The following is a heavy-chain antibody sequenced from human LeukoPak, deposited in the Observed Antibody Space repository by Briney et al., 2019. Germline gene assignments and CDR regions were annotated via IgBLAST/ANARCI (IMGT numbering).Heavy chain of an antibody. CDR2: IIPIFGTA. J-gene: IGHJ4*02. D-gene: IGHD3-22*01. Sequence: SSVKISCKASGGTFSSYAISWVRQAPGQGLEWMGGIIPIFGTANYAQKFQGRVTITTAESTSTAYMALSSLRSEDTAVYYCASQPYYYDSSGYSRAEDYWGQGTLVTVSS. CDR3: ASQPYYYDSSGYSRAEDY. V-gene: IGHV1-69*05. CDR1: GGTFSSYA.